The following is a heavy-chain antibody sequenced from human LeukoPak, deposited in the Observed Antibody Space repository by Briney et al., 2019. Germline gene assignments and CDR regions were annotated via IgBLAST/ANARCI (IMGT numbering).Heavy chain of an antibody. CDR1: GYTFTGYY. CDR2: INPNSGGT. V-gene: IGHV1-2*02. J-gene: IGHJ3*02. D-gene: IGHD6-6*01. CDR3: AYSSSSLGAFDI. Sequence: ASVKVSCKASGYTFTGYYMHWVRQAPGQGLEWMGWINPNSGGTNYAQKFQGRVTMTRDTSNSTAYMELSRLRSDDTAVYYCAYSSSSLGAFDIWGQGTMVTVSS.